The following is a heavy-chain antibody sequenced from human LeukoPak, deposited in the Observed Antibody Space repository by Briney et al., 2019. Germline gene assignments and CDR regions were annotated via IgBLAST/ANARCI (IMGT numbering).Heavy chain of an antibody. CDR1: GFTFSSYS. CDR2: ISSSSSYI. D-gene: IGHD6-13*01. Sequence: GGSLRLSCAASGFTFSSYSMNWVRQAPGKGLEWVSSISSSSSYIYYADSVKGRFTISRDNAKNSLYLQMNSLRAEDTAVYYCAKDRPPYIAAAASDYWGQGTLVTVSS. V-gene: IGHV3-21*01. J-gene: IGHJ4*02. CDR3: AKDRPPYIAAAASDY.